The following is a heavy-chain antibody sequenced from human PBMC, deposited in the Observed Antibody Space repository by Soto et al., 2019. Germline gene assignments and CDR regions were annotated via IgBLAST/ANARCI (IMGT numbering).Heavy chain of an antibody. Sequence: QVQLVESGGGVVQPGRSLRLSCAASGFTFSSYSMHWVRQAPGKGLEWVAVIWYDGSNKYYADSVKGRFTISRDNSKNTLYLQMNSLRAEDTAVYYCAYGSGSLDYWGQGTLVTVSS. J-gene: IGHJ4*02. CDR2: IWYDGSNK. CDR1: GFTFSSYS. CDR3: AYGSGSLDY. D-gene: IGHD3-10*01. V-gene: IGHV3-33*01.